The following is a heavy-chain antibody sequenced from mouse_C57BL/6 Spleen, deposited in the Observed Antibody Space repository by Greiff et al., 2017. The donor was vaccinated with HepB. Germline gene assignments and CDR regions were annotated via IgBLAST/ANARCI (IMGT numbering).Heavy chain of an antibody. Sequence: DVKLQESGPGLVKPSQSLSLTCSVTGYSITSGYYWNWIRQFPGNKLEWMGYISYDGSNNYNPSLKNRISITRDTSKNQFFLKLNSVTTEDTATYYCARDSDSSGYSYFDYWGQGTTLTVSS. V-gene: IGHV3-6*01. CDR3: ARDSDSSGYSYFDY. CDR2: ISYDGSN. D-gene: IGHD3-2*02. J-gene: IGHJ2*01. CDR1: GYSITSGYY.